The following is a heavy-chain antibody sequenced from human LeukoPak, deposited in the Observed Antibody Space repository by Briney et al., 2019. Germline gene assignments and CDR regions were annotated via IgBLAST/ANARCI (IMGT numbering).Heavy chain of an antibody. J-gene: IGHJ3*02. D-gene: IGHD3-22*01. Sequence: GGSLRLSCAASGFTFSSYAMSWVRQAPGKGLEWVSAISGSGGSTYYADSVKGRFTISRDNSKNTLYLQMNSLRAEDTAVYYCAKDPGDYDSSHDAFDIWGQGTMVTVAS. CDR3: AKDPGDYDSSHDAFDI. CDR1: GFTFSSYA. CDR2: ISGSGGST. V-gene: IGHV3-23*01.